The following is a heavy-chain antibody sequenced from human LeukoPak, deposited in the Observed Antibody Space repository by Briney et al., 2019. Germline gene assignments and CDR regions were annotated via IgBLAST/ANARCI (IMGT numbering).Heavy chain of an antibody. D-gene: IGHD6-13*01. V-gene: IGHV3-30*02. Sequence: GGSLRLSCAASGFTFSSYGMHWVRQAPGKGLEWVAFIRYDGSNKYYADSVKGRFTISRDNSKNTLYLQMNSLRAEDSAMYYCAKFPGQGYSSNSYSGDSSIDYWGQGTLVTVSS. CDR3: AKFPGQGYSSNSYSGDSSIDY. J-gene: IGHJ4*02. CDR1: GFTFSSYG. CDR2: IRYDGSNK.